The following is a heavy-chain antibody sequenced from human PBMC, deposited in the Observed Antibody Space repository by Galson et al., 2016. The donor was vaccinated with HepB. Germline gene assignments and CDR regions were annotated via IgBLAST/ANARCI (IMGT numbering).Heavy chain of an antibody. CDR3: ARDISRWRHLGGLDH. V-gene: IGHV3-30*04. CDR1: GFTFSYYP. CDR2: LSDDGSST. J-gene: IGHJ4*02. Sequence: SLRLSCAASGFTFSYYPMHWVRQAPGKGLKWVAFLSDDGSSTYYEDSVKGRFTISRDNSKDTLYLQMNSLTSEDTAVYYCARDISRWRHLGGLDHWGQGTLVTVSS. D-gene: IGHD5-24*01.